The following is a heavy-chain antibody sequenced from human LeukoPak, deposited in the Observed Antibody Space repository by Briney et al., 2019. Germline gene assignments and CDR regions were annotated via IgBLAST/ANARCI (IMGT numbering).Heavy chain of an antibody. CDR2: ISSSSSYI. J-gene: IGHJ3*02. CDR1: GFTFSSYS. D-gene: IGHD3-22*01. CDR3: ARDSHPMIVGGDAFDI. Sequence: PGGSLRLSCAASGFTFSSYSMNWVRQAPGKGLEWVSSISSSSSYIYYADSVKGRFTISRDNAKNSLYLQMNSLRAEDTAVYYCARDSHPMIVGGDAFDIWGQGTMVTVSS. V-gene: IGHV3-21*01.